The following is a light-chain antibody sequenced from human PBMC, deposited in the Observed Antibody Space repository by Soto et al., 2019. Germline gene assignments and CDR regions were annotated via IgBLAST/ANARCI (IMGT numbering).Light chain of an antibody. Sequence: EIVLTQSPGTLSLSAGERATLSCRASQSVSSYLAWYQQKAGQAPRLLLYGASTRATGIPARFSGSGSGTAFTLTITGLQSEDFAVYYCQQYNNWPPWTFGQGTKVDIK. CDR1: QSVSSY. V-gene: IGKV3-15*01. J-gene: IGKJ1*01. CDR3: QQYNNWPPWT. CDR2: GAS.